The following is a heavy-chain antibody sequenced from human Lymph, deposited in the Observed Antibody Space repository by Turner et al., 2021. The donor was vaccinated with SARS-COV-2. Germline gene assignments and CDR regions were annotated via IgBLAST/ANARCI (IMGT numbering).Heavy chain of an antibody. CDR2: IESGGST. CDR3: ARDLQLYGMDV. CDR1: GFNVSSNY. V-gene: IGHV3-53*02. Sequence: EVQPVGTGGGLNQPGGSPMHTCSASGFNVSSNYMNWVRKAPGKGLEWFSLIESGGSTYYADSVKGRFTISIDNSKNTLYLQMNSLRAEDTAIYYCARDLQLYGMDVWGQGTTVTVSS. D-gene: IGHD1-1*01. J-gene: IGHJ6*02.